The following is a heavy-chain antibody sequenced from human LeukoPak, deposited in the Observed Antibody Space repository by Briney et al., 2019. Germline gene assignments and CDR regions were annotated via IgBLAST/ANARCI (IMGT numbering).Heavy chain of an antibody. CDR3: ASIFFGVVGH. CDR1: GGSISSSSYY. J-gene: IGHJ4*02. V-gene: IGHV4-39*07. Sequence: PSETLSLTCTVSGGSISSSSYYWGWIRQPPGKGLEWIGSIYYSGSTYYNPSLKSRVTISLDTSKNQFSLKLSSVTAADTAVYYCASIFFGVVGHWGQGTLVTVSS. D-gene: IGHD3-3*01. CDR2: IYYSGST.